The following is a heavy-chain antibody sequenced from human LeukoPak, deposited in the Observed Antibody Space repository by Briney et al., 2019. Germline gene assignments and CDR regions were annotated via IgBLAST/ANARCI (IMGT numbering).Heavy chain of an antibody. CDR1: GFTFSSYE. J-gene: IGHJ3*02. V-gene: IGHV3-23*01. CDR2: ISGSGSTT. CDR3: ARPRLEYCSGGSCFDAFDI. Sequence: GGSLRLSCAASGFTFSSYEMNWVRQAPGKGLEWVSAISGSGSTTYYADSVKGRFTISRDNSKNTLFLQMNSLTAEDTAIYSCARPRLEYCSGGSCFDAFDIWGQGTMVTVSS. D-gene: IGHD2-15*01.